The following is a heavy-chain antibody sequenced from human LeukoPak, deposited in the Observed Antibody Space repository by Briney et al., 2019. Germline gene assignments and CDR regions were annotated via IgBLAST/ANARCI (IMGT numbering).Heavy chain of an antibody. V-gene: IGHV3-23*01. D-gene: IGHD4-17*01. Sequence: GGSLRLSCAASGFTFNNYAMNWVRQAPGKGREWVSSISGDGETTYYGDSAKGRFTISRDNSQNTLYLKMNSLRAEDTVVSYGARDYADYVGYFFFDYWGQGTLVTVSS. J-gene: IGHJ4*02. CDR3: ARDYADYVGYFFFDY. CDR2: ISGDGETT. CDR1: GFTFNNYA.